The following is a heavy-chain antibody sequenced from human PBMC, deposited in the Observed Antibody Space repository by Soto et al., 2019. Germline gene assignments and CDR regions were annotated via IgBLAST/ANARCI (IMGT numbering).Heavy chain of an antibody. J-gene: IGHJ6*02. D-gene: IGHD1-7*01. Sequence: PGESLKISCKGSGYSFTSYWIGWVRQMPGEGLEWMGIIYPGDSDTRYSPSFQGQVTISADKSISTAYLQWSSLKASDTAMYYCARQLELPDYYYYGMDVWGQGTTVTVS. CDR3: ARQLELPDYYYYGMDV. CDR2: IYPGDSDT. V-gene: IGHV5-51*01. CDR1: GYSFTSYW.